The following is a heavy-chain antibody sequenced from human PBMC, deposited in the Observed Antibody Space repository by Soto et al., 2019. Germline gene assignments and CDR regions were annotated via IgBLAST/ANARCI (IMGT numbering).Heavy chain of an antibody. CDR1: WVLQWLL. CDR3: ARGRGTTNGDYVRYYYYYYMDV. D-gene: IGHD4-17*01. CDR2: INHSGST. J-gene: IGHJ6*03. V-gene: IGHV4-34*01. Sequence: SETCPHLRCLWWVLQWLLLELDPPAPREGAGVDWEINHSGSTNYNPSLKSRVTISVDTSKNQFSLKLSSVTAADTAVYYCARGRGTTNGDYVRYYYYYYMDVWGKGTTVTVSS.